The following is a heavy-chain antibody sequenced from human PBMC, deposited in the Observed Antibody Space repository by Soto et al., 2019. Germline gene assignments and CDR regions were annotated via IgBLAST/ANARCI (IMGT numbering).Heavy chain of an antibody. V-gene: IGHV1-2*04. CDR2: INPNSGGT. CDR3: ARERAAAGTLNYYYYYGMDV. J-gene: IGHJ6*02. CDR1: GYTFTGYY. D-gene: IGHD6-13*01. Sequence: ASVKVSCKASGYTFTGYYMHWVRQAPGQGLEWMGWINPNSGGTNYAQKFQGWVTMTRDTSISTAYMELSRLRSDDTAVYYCARERAAAGTLNYYYYYGMDVWGQGTTVTVSS.